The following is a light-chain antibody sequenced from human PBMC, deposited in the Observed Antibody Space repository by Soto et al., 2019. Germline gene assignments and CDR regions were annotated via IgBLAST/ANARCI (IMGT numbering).Light chain of an antibody. CDR2: GNT. CDR1: SSNIGAGYD. V-gene: IGLV1-40*01. CDR3: QSFDSSLRMV. J-gene: IGLJ3*02. Sequence: QLVLTQPPSVSGAPGQRVTISCTGSSSNIGAGYDVHWYQQLPGTAPILLIYGNTNRPSGVPDRFSGSKSGTSASLAITGLQAEDEADYYCQSFDSSLRMVFGGGTKVTVL.